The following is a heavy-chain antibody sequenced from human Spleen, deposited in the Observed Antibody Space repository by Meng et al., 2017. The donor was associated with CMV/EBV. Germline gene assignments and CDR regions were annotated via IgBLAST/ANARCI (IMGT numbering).Heavy chain of an antibody. D-gene: IGHD3-3*01. CDR3: ARGDFFGTVIMGVY. CDR1: GFTFNNYV. J-gene: IGHJ4*02. CDR2: ISYDGSNQ. Sequence: ASGFTFNNYVLHWVRQAPGKGLEWVAIISYDGSNQYYAESVKGRFTISRDDSKNALFLQMNSLRPADTAVYYCARGDFFGTVIMGVYWGQGTLVTVSS. V-gene: IGHV3-30*14.